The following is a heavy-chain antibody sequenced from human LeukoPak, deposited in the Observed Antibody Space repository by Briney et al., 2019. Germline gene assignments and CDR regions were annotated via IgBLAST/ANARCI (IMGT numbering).Heavy chain of an antibody. CDR3: ATRHEWLPFDY. D-gene: IGHD3-3*01. CDR1: GGTFSSYA. J-gene: IGHJ4*02. CDR2: IIPILGIA. Sequence: ASVKVSCKASGGTFSSYAISWVRQAPGQGLEWMERIIPILGIANYAQKFQGRVTITADKSTSTAYMELSSLRSEDTAVYYCATRHEWLPFDYWGQGTLVTVSS. V-gene: IGHV1-69*04.